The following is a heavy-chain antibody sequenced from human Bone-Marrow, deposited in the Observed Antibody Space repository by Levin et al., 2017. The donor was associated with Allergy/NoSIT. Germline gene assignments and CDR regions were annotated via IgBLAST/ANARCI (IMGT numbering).Heavy chain of an antibody. D-gene: IGHD1-20*01. V-gene: IGHV1-2*06. J-gene: IGHJ4*02. CDR3: ARFGLTGTTARARDFFDY. CDR2: INPNSGGT. CDR1: GYTLTGYY. Sequence: PLASVKVSCKASGYTLTGYYMHWVRQAPGQGLEWMGRINPNSGGTNYAQKFQGRVTMTRDTSISTAYMELSWLTSDDTAVYYCARFGLTGTTARARDFFDYWGQGTLLTVSS.